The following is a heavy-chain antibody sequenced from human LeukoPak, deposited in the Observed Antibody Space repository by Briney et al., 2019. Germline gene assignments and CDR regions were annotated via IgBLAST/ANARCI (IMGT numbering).Heavy chain of an antibody. CDR3: ARAGWIQLWLPDY. Sequence: GGSLRLSCAASGFTFSDYYMSWIRQAPGKGLAWVSYISSSGSTIYYADSVKGRFTISRDNAKNSLYLQMNSLRAEDTAVYYCARAGWIQLWLPDYWGQGTLVTVSS. J-gene: IGHJ4*02. V-gene: IGHV3-11*04. CDR2: ISSSGSTI. D-gene: IGHD5-18*01. CDR1: GFTFSDYY.